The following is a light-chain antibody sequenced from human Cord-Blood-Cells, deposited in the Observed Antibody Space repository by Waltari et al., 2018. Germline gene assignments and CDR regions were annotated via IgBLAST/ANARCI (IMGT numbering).Light chain of an antibody. J-gene: IGLJ1*01. V-gene: IGLV2-14*01. CDR2: EVS. CDR1: SSDVGGCNY. Sequence: QSALTQPASVSGSPGQSITISCTGTSSDVGGCNYVSGHQQHPGKAPNLMMYEVSNRPSGVTNRFSSSKSGNTASLTISGLQAEDEADYYCSSYTSSSTLEVFGTGTKVTVL. CDR3: SSYTSSSTLEV.